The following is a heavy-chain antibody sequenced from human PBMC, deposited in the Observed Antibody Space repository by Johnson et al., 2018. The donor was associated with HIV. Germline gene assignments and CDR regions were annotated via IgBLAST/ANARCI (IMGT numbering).Heavy chain of an antibody. CDR1: GFTVSSNY. J-gene: IGHJ3*02. CDR2: IYSGGST. CDR3: ARDLSEGELGHAFDI. V-gene: IGHV3-66*01. D-gene: IGHD1-26*01. Sequence: VQLVESGGGLVQPGGSLRLSCAASGFTVSSNYMSWVRQAPGTGLEWVSVIYSGGSTYYADSVKGRFTISRDNSKNTLYLQMNSLRAEDTAVYYCARDLSEGELGHAFDIWGQGTMVTVSS.